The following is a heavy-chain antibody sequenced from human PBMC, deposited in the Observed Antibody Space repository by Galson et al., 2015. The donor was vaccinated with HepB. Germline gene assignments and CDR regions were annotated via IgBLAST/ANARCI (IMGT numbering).Heavy chain of an antibody. V-gene: IGHV3-33*01. D-gene: IGHD6-25*01. J-gene: IGHJ4*02. CDR1: GFTFSTYG. CDR2: IWHDGSNQ. Sequence: SLRLSCAASGFTFSTYGMHWVRQAPGKGLEWVAVIWHDGSNQSYADSVKGRFPISRDNFRNPLYLQMSSLSAEDTALYDCAREARIAAPASLDYWGQGTLVTVSS. CDR3: AREARIAAPASLDY.